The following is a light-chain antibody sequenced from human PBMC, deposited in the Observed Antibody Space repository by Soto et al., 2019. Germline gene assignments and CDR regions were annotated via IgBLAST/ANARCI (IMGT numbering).Light chain of an antibody. Sequence: QSVLTQPPSVSGAPGQRVTISCTGTNSNLGAGYDVHWYQQLPGAAPKLVIFGNRNRPSGVPERFSGSKSGTSASLAITGLQAEDEADYYGQAYDYSLTAFVFGGGTKLTVL. J-gene: IGLJ3*02. CDR2: GNR. V-gene: IGLV1-40*01. CDR3: QAYDYSLTAFV. CDR1: NSNLGAGYD.